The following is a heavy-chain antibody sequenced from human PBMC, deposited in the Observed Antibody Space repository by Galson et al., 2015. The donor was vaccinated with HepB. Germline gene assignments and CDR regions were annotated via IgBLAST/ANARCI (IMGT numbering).Heavy chain of an antibody. CDR3: ARDTRNFDY. V-gene: IGHV3-21*01. CDR2: ISSSSSYI. CDR1: GFTFSSYS. Sequence: SLRLSCAASGFTFSSYSMNWVRQAPGKGLEWGSSISSSSSYIYYADSVKGRFPISRDNAKNSLYLQMNSLRAEDTAVYYCARDTRNFDYWGQGTLVTVSS. J-gene: IGHJ4*02.